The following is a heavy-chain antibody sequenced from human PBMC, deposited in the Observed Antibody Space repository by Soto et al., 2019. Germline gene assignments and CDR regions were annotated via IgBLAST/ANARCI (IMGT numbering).Heavy chain of an antibody. D-gene: IGHD5-12*01. CDR2: ISGGDTT. Sequence: EVQLLESGGGLVKPGGSLRLSCVASGFTFGSYAMSWVRQAPGQGLDWVSTISGGDTTQYAESVKGRFTISRDKAKNTLYLQMNTLGGEEPAVYYCAPGWDMATIWTDWGQGTLVTVSS. CDR1: GFTFGSYA. CDR3: APGWDMATIWTD. V-gene: IGHV3-23*01. J-gene: IGHJ4*02.